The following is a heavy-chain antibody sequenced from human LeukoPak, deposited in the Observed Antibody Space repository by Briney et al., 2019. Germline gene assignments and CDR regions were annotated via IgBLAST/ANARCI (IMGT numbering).Heavy chain of an antibody. CDR3: ARRGAFNALNC. J-gene: IGHJ4*02. CDR2: IYYSGST. D-gene: IGHD2-15*01. CDR1: GYSISSSDW. V-gene: IGHV4-28*01. Sequence: SETLSPTCAVSGYSISSSDWWGWIRQPPGKGLEWIGYIYYSGSTYYNPSLKSRVTMSVDTSKNQFSLKLSSVTAADTAVYYCARRGAFNALNCWGRGTLVTVSS.